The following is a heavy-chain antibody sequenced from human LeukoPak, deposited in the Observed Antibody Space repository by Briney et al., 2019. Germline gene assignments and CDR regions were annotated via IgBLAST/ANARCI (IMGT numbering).Heavy chain of an antibody. CDR2: ISYDGSNK. Sequence: GRSLRLSCAVSGFTFSNYGMHWVRQAPGKGLEWVAVISYDGSNKYYADSVKGRFTISRDNSKNTLYLQVNSLRAEDTAVYYCAKEAFDSSGSSDYWGQGTLVTVSS. CDR1: GFTFSNYG. CDR3: AKEAFDSSGSSDY. J-gene: IGHJ4*02. V-gene: IGHV3-30*18. D-gene: IGHD3-22*01.